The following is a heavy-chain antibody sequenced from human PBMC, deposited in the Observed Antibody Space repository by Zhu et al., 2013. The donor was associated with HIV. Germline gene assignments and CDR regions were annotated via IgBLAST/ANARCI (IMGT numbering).Heavy chain of an antibody. J-gene: IGHJ6*03. CDR3: ARGRRIVATTGSGFYYMDV. Sequence: QVQLVQSGAEVKKPGASVKVSCKASGYSFTTYDINWVRQATGQGLQWMGWMNPNSGSTDYAQRFQGRVTFTRDTSISTAYMELSSLRSDDTAVYYCARGRRIVATTGSGFYYMDVWAKGPRSPSP. CDR1: GYSFTTYD. V-gene: IGHV1-8*03. D-gene: IGHD5-12*01. CDR2: MNPNSGST.